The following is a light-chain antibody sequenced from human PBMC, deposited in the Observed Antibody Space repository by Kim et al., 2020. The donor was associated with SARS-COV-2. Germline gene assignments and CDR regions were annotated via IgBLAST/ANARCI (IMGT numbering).Light chain of an antibody. V-gene: IGKV1-27*01. CDR1: QVIGNS. J-gene: IGKJ1*01. Sequence: VGESVTITCRASQVIGNSLAWYQQQPERAPKLLIFAASTLQSGLPSRFSGSGSETEFTLTIASLQPEDVATYYCQKYDSAPWTFGPGTKVDIK. CDR3: QKYDSAPWT. CDR2: AAS.